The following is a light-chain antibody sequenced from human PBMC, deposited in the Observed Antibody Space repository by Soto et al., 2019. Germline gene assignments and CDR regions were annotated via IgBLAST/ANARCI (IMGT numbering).Light chain of an antibody. V-gene: IGKV3-11*01. CDR1: LSIGSY. CDR3: HQRRNSIT. Sequence: EIVLTQSPVTLSLSLGERVTLSCRLSLSIGSYLGWLQQKPGQAPRLLIYDASKRATGIPGRFSGSGSGTDFTLTISSLEPEDFAVYYCHQRRNSITFGQGTRLEIK. CDR2: DAS. J-gene: IGKJ5*01.